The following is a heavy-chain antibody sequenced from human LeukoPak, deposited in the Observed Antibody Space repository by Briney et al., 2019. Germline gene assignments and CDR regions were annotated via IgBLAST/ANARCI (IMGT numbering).Heavy chain of an antibody. Sequence: GGSLRLSCAASGFTFSSYGMHWVRQAPGKGLEWVAFIRYDGSNKYYADSVKGRFTTSRDNSKNTLYLQMNSLRAEDTAVYYCAKGVTMVRGGPIGYWGQGTLVTVSS. J-gene: IGHJ4*02. CDR3: AKGVTMVRGGPIGY. CDR1: GFTFSSYG. V-gene: IGHV3-30*02. CDR2: IRYDGSNK. D-gene: IGHD3-10*01.